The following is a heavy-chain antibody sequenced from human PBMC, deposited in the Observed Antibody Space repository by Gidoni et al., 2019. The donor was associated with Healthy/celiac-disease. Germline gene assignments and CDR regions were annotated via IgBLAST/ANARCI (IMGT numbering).Heavy chain of an antibody. D-gene: IGHD4-17*01. Sequence: EVQLLESGGGLVQPGGSLILSCAASGFTFSSYAMSWVRPAPGKGLEWVSAISGSGGSTYYADSVKGRFTISRDNTKNTLYLQMNSLRAEDTAVYYCAKDLKVYGDSTDYWGQGTLVTVSS. V-gene: IGHV3-23*01. CDR1: GFTFSSYA. CDR2: ISGSGGST. J-gene: IGHJ4*02. CDR3: AKDLKVYGDSTDY.